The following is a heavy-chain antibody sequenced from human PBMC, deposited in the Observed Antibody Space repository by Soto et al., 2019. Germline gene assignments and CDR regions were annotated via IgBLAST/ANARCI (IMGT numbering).Heavy chain of an antibody. CDR3: ARDRPLWSASYYYGMDV. CDR1: GGSISSGGYY. J-gene: IGHJ6*02. Sequence: QVQLQESGPGLVKPSQTLSLTCTVSGGSISSGGYYWSWIRQHPGKGLEWIGYIYYSGSTYYNPSLKSRVTISVDTSKNQFSLKLSSVTAADTAVYYCARDRPLWSASYYYGMDVWGQGTTVTVSS. D-gene: IGHD5-18*01. V-gene: IGHV4-31*03. CDR2: IYYSGST.